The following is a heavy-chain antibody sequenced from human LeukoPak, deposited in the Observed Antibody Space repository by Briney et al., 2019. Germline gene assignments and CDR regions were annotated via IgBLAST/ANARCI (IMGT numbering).Heavy chain of an antibody. Sequence: PSETLSLTCAVSGGSISSSNWWSWVRQPPGKGLEWIGEIYHSGSTNYNPSLKSRVTISVDKSKNQFSLKLSSVTAADTAVYYCARYYDYVWGSFTGYYFDYWGQGTLVTVSS. V-gene: IGHV4-4*02. CDR2: IYHSGST. CDR1: GGSISSSNW. CDR3: ARYYDYVWGSFTGYYFDY. J-gene: IGHJ4*02. D-gene: IGHD3-16*01.